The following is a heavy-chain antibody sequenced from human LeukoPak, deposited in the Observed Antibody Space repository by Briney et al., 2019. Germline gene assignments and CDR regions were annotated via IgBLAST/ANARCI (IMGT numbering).Heavy chain of an antibody. CDR2: IKSKFDGGTT. Sequence: GGSLRLSCAASGFTFRNSWMSWVRQAPGKGLEWVGRIKSKFDGGTTDYAAPVKGRFTISRDDSKNTLYLQMNSLKIEVTAVYYCTTYDSSGYFAFDIWGQGTMVTVSS. J-gene: IGHJ3*02. D-gene: IGHD3-22*01. CDR1: GFTFRNSW. CDR3: TTYDSSGYFAFDI. V-gene: IGHV3-15*01.